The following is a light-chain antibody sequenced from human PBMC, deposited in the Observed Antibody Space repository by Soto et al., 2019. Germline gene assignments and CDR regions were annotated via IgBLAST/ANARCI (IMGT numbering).Light chain of an antibody. J-gene: IGKJ1*01. CDR3: LQDYNYPLT. CDR1: QSVSSSY. Sequence: EIVLTQSPVTLSLSPGERATLSCRASQSVSSSYLAWYQQKPGQAPRLLIYGASSRATGIPDRFSGSGSGTDFTLTISSLQPENFATYYCLQDYNYPLTFGQGTKVDI. V-gene: IGKV3-20*01. CDR2: GAS.